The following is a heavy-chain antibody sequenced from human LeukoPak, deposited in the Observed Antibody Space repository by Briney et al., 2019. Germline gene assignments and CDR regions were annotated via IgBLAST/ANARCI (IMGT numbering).Heavy chain of an antibody. CDR1: GGSISSSSYY. V-gene: IGHV4-39*01. CDR2: IYYSGNT. CDR3: ARLQQPLFFAY. Sequence: PSETLSLTCTVSGGSISSSSYYWGWIRQPPGKGLEWIGSIYYSGNTYSNPSLKSRVTISVDTSKNQFSLKLSSVTAADTAVYYCARLQQPLFFAYWGQGTLVTVSS. J-gene: IGHJ4*02. D-gene: IGHD6-13*01.